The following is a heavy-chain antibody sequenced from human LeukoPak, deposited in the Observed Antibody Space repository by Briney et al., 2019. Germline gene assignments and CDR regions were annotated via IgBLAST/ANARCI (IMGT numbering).Heavy chain of an antibody. CDR1: GGSISTSSYY. CDR2: IFYSGST. V-gene: IGHV4-39*07. J-gene: IGHJ4*02. CDR3: ARGGGSYFPAYYFDY. Sequence: SETLSLTCTVSGGSISTSSYYWGWVRQPPGKGLEWIGNIFYSGSTYYNPSLKSRVTISVDTSKNQFSLKLSSVTAADTAVYYCARGGGSYFPAYYFDYWGQGTLVTVSS. D-gene: IGHD1-26*01.